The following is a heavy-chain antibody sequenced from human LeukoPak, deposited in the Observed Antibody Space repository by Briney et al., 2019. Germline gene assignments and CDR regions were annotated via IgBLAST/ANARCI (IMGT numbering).Heavy chain of an antibody. J-gene: IGHJ6*03. Sequence: PGGSLRLSCAASGFTFSGYTLHWVRQAPGKGLECVSAIISHGGSTHYADSVKGRFTVSRDNSKNTLYLQMDSLRAEDMAVYYCARITMGATSANFYYYFLDAWGKGTTVTVSS. CDR2: IISHGGST. D-gene: IGHD3-3*01. V-gene: IGHV3-64*02. CDR1: GFTFSGYT. CDR3: ARITMGATSANFYYYFLDA.